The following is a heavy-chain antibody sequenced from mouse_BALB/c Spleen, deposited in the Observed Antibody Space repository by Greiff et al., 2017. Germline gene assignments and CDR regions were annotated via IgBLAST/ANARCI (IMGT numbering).Heavy chain of an antibody. CDR1: GFTFSSYA. J-gene: IGHJ4*01. V-gene: IGHV5-6-5*01. D-gene: IGHD2-1*01. Sequence: DVKLVESGGGLVKPGGSLKLSCAASGFTFSSYAMSWVRQTPEKRLEWVASISSGGSTYYPDSVKGRFTISRDNARNILYLQMSSLRSEDTAMYYCARRGYYGNDYAMDYWGQGTSVTVSS. CDR2: ISSGGST. CDR3: ARRGYYGNDYAMDY.